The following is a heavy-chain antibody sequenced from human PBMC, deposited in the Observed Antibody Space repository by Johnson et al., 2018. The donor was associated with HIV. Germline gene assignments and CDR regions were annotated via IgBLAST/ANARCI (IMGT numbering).Heavy chain of an antibody. D-gene: IGHD3-16*01. CDR1: GFTFSSSV. CDR2: ISVDGRNE. J-gene: IGHJ3*02. Sequence: QVQLVESGGGVVQPGTSLRLSCAASGFTFSSSVMHWVRQAPGKGLEWVSGISVDGRNEHYPDTVKGRFTISRDNAKNSLYLQMNSLKTEDTAVYYCTTVGGAFDIWGQGTMVTVSS. CDR3: TTVGGAFDI. V-gene: IGHV3-30*07.